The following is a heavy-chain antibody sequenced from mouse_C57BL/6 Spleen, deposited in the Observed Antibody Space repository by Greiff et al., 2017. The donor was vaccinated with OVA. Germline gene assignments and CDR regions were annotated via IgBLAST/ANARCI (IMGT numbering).Heavy chain of an antibody. CDR1: GYTFTDYY. D-gene: IGHD1-1*01. CDR2: INPYNGGT. Sequence: EVMLQQSGPVLVKPGASVKLSCTASGYTFTDYYMNWVKQSPGKSLEWIGDINPYNGGTSSNQKFKGKATLTGDKSSSTAYMELNSLTSEDSAVDYCASRITTVVADAMDYWGQGTWVTVSS. J-gene: IGHJ4*01. V-gene: IGHV1-19*01. CDR3: ASRITTVVADAMDY.